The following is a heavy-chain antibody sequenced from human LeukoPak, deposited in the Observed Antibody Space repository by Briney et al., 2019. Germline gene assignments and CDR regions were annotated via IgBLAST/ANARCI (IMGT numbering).Heavy chain of an antibody. D-gene: IGHD1-26*01. J-gene: IGHJ4*02. V-gene: IGHV1-69*05. Sequence: SVKVSCKASGGTFSSYAISWVRQAPGQGLEWMGRIIPIFGTANYAQRFQGRATITTDESTSTVYMELSSLRSEDTAVYYCARVSSGSPDFDYWGQGTLVTVSS. CDR2: IIPIFGTA. CDR1: GGTFSSYA. CDR3: ARVSSGSPDFDY.